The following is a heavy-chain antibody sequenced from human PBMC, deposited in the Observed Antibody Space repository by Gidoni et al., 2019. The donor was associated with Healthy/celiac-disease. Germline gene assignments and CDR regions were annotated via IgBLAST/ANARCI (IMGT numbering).Heavy chain of an antibody. J-gene: IGHJ5*02. CDR3: GKNSGDYPNWFDP. CDR2: ISASGGGT. Sequence: EVQLLESGGGLVQPGGSLRLSCAASGFTFSSYAMSWVRQAPGKGLEWVSTISASGGGTYYADSVKGRFTISRDNSKNTLYLQMNSLRAEDTAAYYCGKNSGDYPNWFDPWGQGTLVTVSS. CDR1: GFTFSSYA. V-gene: IGHV3-23*01. D-gene: IGHD1-26*01.